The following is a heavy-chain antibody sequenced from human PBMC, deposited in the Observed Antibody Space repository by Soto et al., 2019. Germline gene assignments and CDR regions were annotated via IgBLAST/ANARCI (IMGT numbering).Heavy chain of an antibody. V-gene: IGHV3-74*01. D-gene: IGHD2-15*01. CDR3: VRTSLVVAAATREDY. J-gene: IGHJ4*02. CDR2: INSDGSST. Sequence: EVQLVESGGGLVQPGESLRLSCAASGFTFSSYWMHWVRQAPGKGLVWVSRINSDGSSTSYAGSVKGRFTISRDNAKNTLYLQMARRRAEDTAVYYCVRTSLVVAAATREDYWGQGTLVTVSS. CDR1: GFTFSSYW.